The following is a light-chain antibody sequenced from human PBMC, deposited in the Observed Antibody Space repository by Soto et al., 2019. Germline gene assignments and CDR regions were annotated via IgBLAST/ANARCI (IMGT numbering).Light chain of an antibody. J-gene: IGKJ4*01. CDR3: QQYGGSPAVT. Sequence: EVVLTQSPGTLSFSPGERATLSCRASQGVSSSDLAWYQHKPGHPPRLIVFSASRRATGIPDRFSGSGSGTDFTLTINRLEAEDFAVYYCQQYGGSPAVTFGGGTKVENK. V-gene: IGKV3-20*01. CDR1: QGVSSSD. CDR2: SAS.